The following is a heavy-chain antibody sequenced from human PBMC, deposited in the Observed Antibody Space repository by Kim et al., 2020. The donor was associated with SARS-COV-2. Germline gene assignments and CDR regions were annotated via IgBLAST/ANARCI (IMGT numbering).Heavy chain of an antibody. Sequence: ASVKVSCKASGYTFISFPIHWVRQAPGERLEWLGWIYADSGATKYSQKLQGRVTITRDTSARTVYMELGSLRSEDTGVYYCARGKETDYWGQGTPVTVSS. CDR3: ARGKETDY. V-gene: IGHV1-3*01. CDR2: IYADSGAT. J-gene: IGHJ4*02. CDR1: GYTFISFP.